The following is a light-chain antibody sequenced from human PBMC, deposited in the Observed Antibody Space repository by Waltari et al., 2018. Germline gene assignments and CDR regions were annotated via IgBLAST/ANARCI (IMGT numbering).Light chain of an antibody. CDR3: CSYAGSSTFEV. Sequence: QSALTPPASVSGSPGQSITISCTGTSRDVGSYNLVSWYQQHPGKAPKLMIYEGSKRPSGVSNRFSGSKSGNTASLRISGLQAEDEADYYCCSYAGSSTFEVFGGGTKLTVL. CDR2: EGS. J-gene: IGLJ2*01. CDR1: SRDVGSYNL. V-gene: IGLV2-23*03.